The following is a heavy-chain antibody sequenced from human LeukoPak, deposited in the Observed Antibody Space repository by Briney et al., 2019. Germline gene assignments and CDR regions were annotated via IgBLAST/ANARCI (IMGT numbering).Heavy chain of an antibody. CDR2: INAGNGNT. D-gene: IGHD2-21*01. Sequence: ASVKVSCKASGYTFTSYAMHWVRQAPGQRLEWMGWINAGNGNTKYSQKFQGRVTMTRNTSISTAYMELSSLRSEDTAVYYCARGTLSYCGGDCPHVFDIWGQGTRVTVSS. V-gene: IGHV1-3*01. CDR3: ARGTLSYCGGDCPHVFDI. CDR1: GYTFTSYA. J-gene: IGHJ3*02.